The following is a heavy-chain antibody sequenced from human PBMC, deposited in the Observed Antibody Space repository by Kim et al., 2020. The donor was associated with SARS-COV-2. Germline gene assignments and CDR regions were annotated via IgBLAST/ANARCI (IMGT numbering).Heavy chain of an antibody. CDR3: ARGEAGAQFRLNS. CDR2: INTNTGNP. J-gene: IGHJ4*02. V-gene: IGHV7-4-1*02. Sequence: ASVKVSCKASGYTFSTYAMNWVRQAPGQGLEWMGWINTNTGNPTYAQGFTGRFVFSLDISARTAYLQISSLKAEDTAVYFCARGEAGAQFRLNSWGQGTLVSVSS. D-gene: IGHD1-26*01. CDR1: GYTFSTYA.